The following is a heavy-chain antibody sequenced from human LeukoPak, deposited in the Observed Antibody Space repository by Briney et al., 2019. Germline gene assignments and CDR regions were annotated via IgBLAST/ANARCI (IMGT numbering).Heavy chain of an antibody. CDR2: IRRKRPSYTT. J-gene: IGHJ3*02. D-gene: IGHD3-22*01. CDR3: SRDGKEGDSSGFGI. CDR1: GLTFSDYI. Sequence: QTGGSLRLSRAASGLTFSDYILDWVRQAPGKGLEWVGRIRRKRPSYTTEYATSVKGRVTISRDDSKNSLYLHMNSLKTEDTAVYHFSRDGKEGDSSGFGIWGQGTMVTVSS. V-gene: IGHV3-72*01.